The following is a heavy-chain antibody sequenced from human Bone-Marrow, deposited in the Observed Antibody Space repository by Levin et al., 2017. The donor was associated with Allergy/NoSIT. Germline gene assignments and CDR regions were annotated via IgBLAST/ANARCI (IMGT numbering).Heavy chain of an antibody. V-gene: IGHV4-61*01. J-gene: IGHJ4*02. CDR2: IYYSGST. Sequence: PSETLSLTCTVSGGSVSSGSYYWSWIRQPPGKGLEWIGYIYYSGSTNYNPSLKSRVTISVDTSKNQFSLKLSSVTAADTAVYYCARDERVVGARPSRHVGYWGQGTLVTVSS. CDR3: ARDERVVGARPSRHVGY. D-gene: IGHD6-6*01. CDR1: GGSVSSGSYY.